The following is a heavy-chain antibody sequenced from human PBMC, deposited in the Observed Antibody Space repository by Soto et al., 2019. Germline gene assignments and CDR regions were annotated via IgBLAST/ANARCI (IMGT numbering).Heavy chain of an antibody. CDR2: IDHSGSP. V-gene: IGHV4-34*01. CDR1: GGSFSVYY. Sequence: PSETLSLTCAVYGGSFSVYYWSWIRQAPGKGLEFIGEIDHSGSPRYNPSFQSRVTMSVDTSKNQISLTLNFLTAADTAVYYCARVRRKRHFYNYGLDVWGQGTAVTVSS. CDR3: ARVRRKRHFYNYGLDV. J-gene: IGHJ6*02.